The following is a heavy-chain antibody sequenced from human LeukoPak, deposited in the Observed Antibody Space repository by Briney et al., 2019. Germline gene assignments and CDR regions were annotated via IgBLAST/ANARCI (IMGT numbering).Heavy chain of an antibody. CDR3: ARQWLPNGYFDY. V-gene: IGHV1-2*06. CDR1: GYTFTAYF. CDR2: VNPNSGVT. J-gene: IGHJ4*02. D-gene: IGHD6-19*01. Sequence: ASVKVSCKASGYTFTAYFMHWVRQAPGQGLEWMGRVNPNSGVTNSIQKFQGRVTMTRDTSISTAYMELSGLRSDDTTVYYCARQWLPNGYFDYWGQGTLVTVSS.